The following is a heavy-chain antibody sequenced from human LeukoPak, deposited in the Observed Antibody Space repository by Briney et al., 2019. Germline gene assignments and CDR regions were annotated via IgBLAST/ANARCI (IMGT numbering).Heavy chain of an antibody. CDR1: GGTFSSYA. CDR3: ASPIVVVPAANLHGMDV. D-gene: IGHD2-2*01. Sequence: GASVTVSCTASGGTFSSYAISWVRQAPGQGLEWMGRIIPILGIANYAQKFQGRVTITADKSTSTAYMELSSLRSEDTAVYYCASPIVVVPAANLHGMDVWGQGTTVTVSS. J-gene: IGHJ6*02. CDR2: IIPILGIA. V-gene: IGHV1-69*04.